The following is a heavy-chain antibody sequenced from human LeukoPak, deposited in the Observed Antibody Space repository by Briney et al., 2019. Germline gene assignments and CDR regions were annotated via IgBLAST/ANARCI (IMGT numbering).Heavy chain of an antibody. D-gene: IGHD1-26*01. Sequence: GGSLRLSCAASGFTFSSYEMNWVRQAPGKGLEWVSYISSSGSTIYYADSVKGRFTISRDNAKNSLYLQMNSLRAEDTAVYYCAREGIVGATRVTDSWGHGTLVTVSS. V-gene: IGHV3-48*03. CDR3: AREGIVGATRVTDS. CDR2: ISSSGSTI. CDR1: GFTFSSYE. J-gene: IGHJ5*01.